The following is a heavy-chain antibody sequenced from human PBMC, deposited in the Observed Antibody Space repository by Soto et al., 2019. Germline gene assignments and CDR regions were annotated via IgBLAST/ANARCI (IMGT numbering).Heavy chain of an antibody. D-gene: IGHD1-26*01. CDR3: ASDLVGASDSYGLDV. J-gene: IGHJ6*02. CDR1: GFTFSNYG. CDR2: IWHDGNNK. V-gene: IGHV3-33*01. Sequence: GGSLRLSXAASGFTFSNYGMHWVRQAPGKGLEWVAIIWHDGNNKYYADSVRGRFIISRDNSKNRLYLQMNSLRAEDTAVYYCASDLVGASDSYGLDVWGQGAPVTVSS.